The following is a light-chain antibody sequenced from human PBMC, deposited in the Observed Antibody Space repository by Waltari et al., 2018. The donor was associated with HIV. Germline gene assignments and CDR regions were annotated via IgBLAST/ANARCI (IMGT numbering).Light chain of an antibody. CDR2: DNN. J-gene: IGLJ2*01. Sequence: QSVLTQPPSVSAAPGQKVTISCSGSSSNIGNNYVSWYQQLPGTAPKLLIYDNNKRPSGIPDRFSGSKSGTSATLGITVLQTGDEADYYCGTWDSSLSLVFGGGTKLTVL. V-gene: IGLV1-51*01. CDR3: GTWDSSLSLV. CDR1: SSNIGNNY.